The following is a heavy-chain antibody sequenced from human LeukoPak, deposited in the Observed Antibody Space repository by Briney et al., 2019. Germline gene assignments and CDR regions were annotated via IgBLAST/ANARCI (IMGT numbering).Heavy chain of an antibody. D-gene: IGHD3-10*01. CDR1: GYSISSGYY. CDR2: IYHSGST. CDR3: ARNRGSAPYNWFDP. J-gene: IGHJ5*02. Sequence: IPSETLSLTCAVSGYSISSGYYWGWIRQPPGKGLEWIGSIYHSGSTYYNPSFKSRVTISVDTSKNQFSLKLSSVTAADTAVYYCARNRGSAPYNWFDPWGQGTLVTVSS. V-gene: IGHV4-38-2*01.